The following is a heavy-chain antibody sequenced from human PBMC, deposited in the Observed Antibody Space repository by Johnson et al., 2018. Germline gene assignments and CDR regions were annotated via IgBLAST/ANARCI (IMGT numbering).Heavy chain of an antibody. CDR2: IDWNSGSI. Sequence: VQLVQSGGGLVQPSRSLRLCCAASGFTFDDYAMHWVRHAPGKGLEWVSGIDWNSGSIEYADSVKGRFTISRDNAQNSLYLQMNSLRNEDTALYYCAKDRALRWSAIQHWGQGTLVTVSS. V-gene: IGHV3-9*01. CDR1: GFTFDDYA. D-gene: IGHD4-23*01. CDR3: AKDRALRWSAIQH. J-gene: IGHJ1*01.